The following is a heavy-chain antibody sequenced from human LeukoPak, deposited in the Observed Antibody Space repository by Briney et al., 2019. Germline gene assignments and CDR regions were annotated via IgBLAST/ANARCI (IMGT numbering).Heavy chain of an antibody. CDR2: IYTSGST. D-gene: IGHD3-22*01. V-gene: IGHV4-4*09. Sequence: SETLSLTCTVSGGSISSYYWSWIRQPPGKGLEWIGYIYTSGSTNYNPSLKSRVTISVDTSKNQFSLKLSSVTAADTAVYYCARESPDYYDSSGYFDYWGQGTLVTVSS. J-gene: IGHJ4*02. CDR3: ARESPDYYDSSGYFDY. CDR1: GGSISSYY.